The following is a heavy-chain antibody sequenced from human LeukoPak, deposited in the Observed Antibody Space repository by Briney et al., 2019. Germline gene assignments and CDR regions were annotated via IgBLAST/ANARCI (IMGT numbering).Heavy chain of an antibody. V-gene: IGHV1-46*01. CDR2: INPSGGST. Sequence: ASVKVSCKASGYTFTSYGISWVRQAPGQGLEWMGIINPSGGSTSYAQKFQGRVTMTRDMSTSTVYMELSSLRSEDTAVYYCARDFSYSSGWYYFDYWGQGTLVTVSS. J-gene: IGHJ4*02. CDR1: GYTFTSYG. D-gene: IGHD6-19*01. CDR3: ARDFSYSSGWYYFDY.